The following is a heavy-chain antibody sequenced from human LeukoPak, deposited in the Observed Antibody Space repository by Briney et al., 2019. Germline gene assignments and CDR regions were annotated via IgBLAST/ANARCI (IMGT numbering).Heavy chain of an antibody. CDR3: ARENPYDFWSGYYFPDAFDI. CDR1: GFTFSSYA. Sequence: GGSLRLSCAASGFTFSSYAMHWVRQAPGKGLEWVAVISYDGSNKYYADSVKGRFTISRDNSKNTLYLQMNSLRAEDTAVYYCARENPYDFWSGYYFPDAFDIWGQGTMVTVSS. V-gene: IGHV3-30-3*01. CDR2: ISYDGSNK. J-gene: IGHJ3*02. D-gene: IGHD3-3*01.